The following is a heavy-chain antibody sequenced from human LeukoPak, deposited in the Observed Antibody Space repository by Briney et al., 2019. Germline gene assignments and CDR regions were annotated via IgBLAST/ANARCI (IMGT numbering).Heavy chain of an antibody. CDR2: INPNSGGT. J-gene: IGHJ4*02. D-gene: IGHD3-16*01. Sequence: GASVKVSCKASGYTFTGYYMHWVRQAPGQGLEWMGWINPNSGGTNYAQKFQGRVTMTRDTSISTAYMELSRLRSDDTAVYYCARDSTRRVITSLRYWGQGTLVTVSS. V-gene: IGHV1-2*02. CDR1: GYTFTGYY. CDR3: ARDSTRRVITSLRY.